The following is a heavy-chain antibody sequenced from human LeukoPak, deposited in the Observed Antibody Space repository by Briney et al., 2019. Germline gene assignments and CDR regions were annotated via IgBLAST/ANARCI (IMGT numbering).Heavy chain of an antibody. Sequence: PSETLSLTCTVSGGSISSSSYYWGWIRQPPGKGLEWIGSIYYSGSTYYNPSLKSRVTISVDTSKKLFSLKLSSVTAADTAVYHCATHAGVASFDYWGQGTLVTVSS. CDR2: IYYSGST. J-gene: IGHJ4*02. V-gene: IGHV4-39*01. D-gene: IGHD2-15*01. CDR3: ATHAGVASFDY. CDR1: GGSISSSSYY.